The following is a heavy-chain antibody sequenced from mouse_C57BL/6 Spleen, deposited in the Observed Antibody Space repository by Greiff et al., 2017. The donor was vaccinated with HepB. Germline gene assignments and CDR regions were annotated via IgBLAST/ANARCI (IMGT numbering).Heavy chain of an antibody. CDR1: GFSLTSYG. D-gene: IGHD6-1*01. J-gene: IGHJ3*01. CDR2: IWSGGST. V-gene: IGHV2-2*01. Sequence: QVQLQQSGPGLVQPSQRLSITCTVSGFSLTSYGVHWVRQSPGKGLEWLGVIWSGGSTDYNAAFISRLSISKDNSKSQVFFKMNSLQADDTAIYYCASHTGFAYWGQGTLVTVSA. CDR3: ASHTGFAY.